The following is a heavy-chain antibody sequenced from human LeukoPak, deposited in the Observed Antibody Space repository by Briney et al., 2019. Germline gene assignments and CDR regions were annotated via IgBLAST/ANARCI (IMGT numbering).Heavy chain of an antibody. V-gene: IGHV4-59*01. D-gene: IGHD1-14*01. CDR3: AGAPITVDYYYYYMDV. CDR1: GGSISSYY. Sequence: PSETLSLTCTVSGGSISSYYWSWIRQPPGKGLEWIGYIYYSGSTNYNPSLKSRVTISVDTSKNQFSLKLSSVTAADTAVYYCAGAPITVDYYYYYMDVWGKGTTVTVSS. CDR2: IYYSGST. J-gene: IGHJ6*03.